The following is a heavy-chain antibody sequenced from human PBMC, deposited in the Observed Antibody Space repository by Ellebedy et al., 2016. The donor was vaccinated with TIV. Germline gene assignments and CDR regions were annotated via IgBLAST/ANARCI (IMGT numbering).Heavy chain of an antibody. CDR1: GFTFSSYA. CDR3: AKLHYTSSVRSHGMDV. J-gene: IGHJ6*02. Sequence: GESLKISCAASGFTFSSYAMTSVRQAPGKGLEWVANIKQDGSEKSYADSVKGRFTISRDNAKSSLYLQMDSLRAEDAAVYYCAKLHYTSSVRSHGMDVWGQGTTVTVSS. D-gene: IGHD6-13*01. CDR2: IKQDGSEK. V-gene: IGHV3-7*03.